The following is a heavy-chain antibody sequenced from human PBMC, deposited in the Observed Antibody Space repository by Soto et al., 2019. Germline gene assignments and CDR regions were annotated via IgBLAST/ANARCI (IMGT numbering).Heavy chain of an antibody. D-gene: IGHD5-18*01. CDR1: GFIFSSYG. J-gene: IGHJ4*02. CDR3: AKGSTAMTYFDY. CDR2: ISYDGSNK. V-gene: IGHV3-30*18. Sequence: QVQLVESGGGVVQPGRSLRLSCAASGFIFSSYGMHWVRQAPGKGLEWVAVISYDGSNKYYADTVKGRFTISRDNSKNTLYLQMNSLRAEDTAVYYCAKGSTAMTYFDYWDQGTLVTVSS.